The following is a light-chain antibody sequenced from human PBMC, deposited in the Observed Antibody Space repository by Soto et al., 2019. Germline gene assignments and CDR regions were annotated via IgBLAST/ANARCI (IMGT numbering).Light chain of an antibody. J-gene: IGKJ2*01. CDR3: QQTHSTIHS. V-gene: IGKV1-39*01. CDR2: AAA. Sequence: DIQMTQSPSPLSASIGDTITISCRASQNIERYLNWYQKKEGRAPQLLMFAAANLESGVPSRFRGSGSGTDFTLTISSLRPEDFATYYCQQTHSTIHSFGQGTKVDIK. CDR1: QNIERY.